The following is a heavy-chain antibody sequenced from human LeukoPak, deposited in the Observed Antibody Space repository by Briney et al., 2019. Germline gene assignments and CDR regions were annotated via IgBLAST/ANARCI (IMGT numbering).Heavy chain of an antibody. CDR3: ARDRAQTHYDFWSGYSAGGFFDY. D-gene: IGHD3-3*01. V-gene: IGHV4-38-2*02. CDR2: IYHSGST. CDR1: GYSISSGYY. J-gene: IGHJ4*02. Sequence: PSETLSLTCTVSGYSISSGYYWGWIRQPPGKGLEWIGSIYHSGSTYYNPSLKSRVTISVDTSKNQFSLKLSSVTAADTAVYYCARDRAQTHYDFWSGYSAGGFFDYWGQGTLVTVSS.